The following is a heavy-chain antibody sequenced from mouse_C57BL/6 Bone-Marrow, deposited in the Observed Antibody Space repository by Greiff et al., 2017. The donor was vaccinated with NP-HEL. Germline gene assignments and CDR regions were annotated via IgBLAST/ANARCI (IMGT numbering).Heavy chain of an antibody. CDR3: ARDGRAWFAY. V-gene: IGHV1-59*01. CDR2: IDPSDSYT. J-gene: IGHJ3*01. Sequence: VKLVESGAELVRPGTSVKLSCKASGYTFTSYWMHWVKQRPGQGLEWIGVIDPSDSYTNYNQKFKGKATLTVDTSSSTAYMQLSSLTSEDSAVYYCARDGRAWFAYWGQGTLVTVSA. D-gene: IGHD2-3*01. CDR1: GYTFTSYW.